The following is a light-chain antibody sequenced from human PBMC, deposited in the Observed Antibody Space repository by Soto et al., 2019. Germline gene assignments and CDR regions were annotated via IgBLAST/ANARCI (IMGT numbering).Light chain of an antibody. CDR2: RNN. V-gene: IGLV1-47*01. CDR3: AAWDDSLSGGV. CDR1: SSNIGSNF. J-gene: IGLJ3*02. Sequence: QSVLTQPPSASGTHGQRVTISCSGSSSNIGSNFVYWYQQFPGTAPKLLIYRNNQRPSGVPDRFSGSKSGTSASLAISGLPSEDEADYYCAAWDDSLSGGVFGGGTKLTVL.